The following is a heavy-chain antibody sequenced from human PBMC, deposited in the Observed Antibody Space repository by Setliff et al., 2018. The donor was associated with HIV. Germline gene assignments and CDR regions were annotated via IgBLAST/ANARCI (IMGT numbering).Heavy chain of an antibody. D-gene: IGHD5-18*01. J-gene: IGHJ4*02. V-gene: IGHV4-38-2*01. Sequence: SETLSLTCAVSGYSISSGYYWGWIRQPPGKGLEWIGSIFHSGSTYNNPSLKSRVTISVDTSKNQFSLKLTPVTAADTAVYYCARTLRAAAMGYFDYWGQGTLVTVPQ. CDR2: IFHSGST. CDR1: GYSISSGYY. CDR3: ARTLRAAAMGYFDY.